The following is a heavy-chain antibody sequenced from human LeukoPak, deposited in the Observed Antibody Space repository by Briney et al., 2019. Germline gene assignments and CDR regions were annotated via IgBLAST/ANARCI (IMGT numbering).Heavy chain of an antibody. V-gene: IGHV3-21*01. D-gene: IGHD6-13*01. CDR3: ARAGTQIAAPFDY. CDR1: GFTFSSYS. Sequence: PGGSLRLSCAASGFTFSSYSMNWVRQAPGKGLEGVSSISRSSSYRYYADSVKGRLTISRDNVKNSLYLQMNSLRAEDTAVYYCARAGTQIAAPFDYWGQGTLVTVSS. CDR2: ISRSSSYR. J-gene: IGHJ4*02.